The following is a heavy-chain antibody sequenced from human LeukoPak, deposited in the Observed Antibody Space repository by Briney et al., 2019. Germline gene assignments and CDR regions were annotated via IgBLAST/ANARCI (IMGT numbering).Heavy chain of an antibody. CDR1: GFTFSNSG. J-gene: IGHJ4*02. V-gene: IGHV3-7*02. D-gene: IGHD2/OR15-2a*01. CDR2: INQDGSEK. Sequence: PGGSLRLSCAASGFTFSNSGTSWVRQAPGKGLEWVANINQDGSEKNCVDSVKGRFTISRDNAKNSLYLQMNSLRAEDTAVYYCANNRASLDYWGQGTLVTVSS. CDR3: ANNRASLDY.